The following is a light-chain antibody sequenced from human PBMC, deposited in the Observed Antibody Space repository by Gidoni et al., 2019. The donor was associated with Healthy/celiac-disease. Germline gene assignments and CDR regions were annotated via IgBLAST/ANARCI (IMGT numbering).Light chain of an antibody. V-gene: IGLV1-44*01. CDR3: AAWDDSLNGWV. Sequence: PGQRVTISCSGSSSNIGSNTVNWYQQLPGTAPKLLIYSNNQRPSGVPDQFSGSKSGTSASLAISGLQSEDEADYYCAAWDDSLNGWVFGGGTKLTVL. J-gene: IGLJ3*02. CDR1: SSNIGSNT. CDR2: SNN.